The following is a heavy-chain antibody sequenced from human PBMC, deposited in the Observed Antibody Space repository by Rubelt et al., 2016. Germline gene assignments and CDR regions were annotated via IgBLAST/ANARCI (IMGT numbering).Heavy chain of an antibody. CDR2: IYYSGST. V-gene: IGHV4-59*01. CDR3: ARDRFAGDYAFDY. D-gene: IGHD4-17*01. J-gene: IGHJ4*02. Sequence: QVQLQESGPGLVKPSETLSLTCTVSGGSISSYYWSWIRQPPGKGLEWIGYIYYSGSTNYNPSLKSRVIILVDTSKNQFSLKLSSVTAADTAVYYCARDRFAGDYAFDYWGQGTLVTVSS. CDR1: GGSISSYY.